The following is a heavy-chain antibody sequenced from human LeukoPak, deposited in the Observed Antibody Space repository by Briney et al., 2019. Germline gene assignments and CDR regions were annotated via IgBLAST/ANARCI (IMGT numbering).Heavy chain of an antibody. CDR2: IYYSGST. V-gene: IGHV4-59*01. D-gene: IGHD3-22*01. Sequence: SETLSLTCTVSGGSISSYYWSWIRQPPGKGLEWIGYIYYSGSTNYNPSLKSRVTISVDTSKNQFSLKLSSVAAADTAVYYCARGSSSENNYYDSSGYYSVAFDIWGQGTMVTVSS. CDR3: ARGSSSENNYYDSSGYYSVAFDI. J-gene: IGHJ3*02. CDR1: GGSISSYY.